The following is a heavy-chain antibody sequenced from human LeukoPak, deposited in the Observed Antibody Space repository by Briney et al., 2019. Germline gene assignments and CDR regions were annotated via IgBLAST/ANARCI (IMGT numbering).Heavy chain of an antibody. V-gene: IGHV4-30-4*08. CDR1: GGSISSGDYY. D-gene: IGHD6-6*01. Sequence: SETLSLTCTVSGGSISSGDYYWSWIRQPPGKGLEWIGYVYYTGGTSYNPSLKSRVTISVDTSENQFSLKLSSVTAADTAVYYCAAARPPYYFNYWGQGTLVTVSS. J-gene: IGHJ4*02. CDR3: AAARPPYYFNY. CDR2: VYYTGGT.